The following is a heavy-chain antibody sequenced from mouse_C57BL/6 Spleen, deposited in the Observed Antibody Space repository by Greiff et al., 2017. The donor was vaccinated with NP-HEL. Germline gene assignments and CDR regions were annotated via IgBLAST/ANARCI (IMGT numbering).Heavy chain of an antibody. Sequence: DVHLVESGGGLVKPGGSLKLSCAASGFTFSSYAMSWVRQTPEKRLEWVATISDGGSYTYYPDNVKGRFTISRDNAKNNLYLQMSHLKSEDTAMYYCARGGYGSSPGWFAYWGQGTLVTVSA. CDR3: ARGGYGSSPGWFAY. CDR1: GFTFSSYA. J-gene: IGHJ3*01. D-gene: IGHD1-1*01. V-gene: IGHV5-4*01. CDR2: ISDGGSYT.